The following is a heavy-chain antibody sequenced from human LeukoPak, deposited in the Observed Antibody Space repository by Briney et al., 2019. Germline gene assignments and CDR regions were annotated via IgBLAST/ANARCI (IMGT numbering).Heavy chain of an antibody. J-gene: IGHJ4*02. CDR3: ARAGTYYYDSSGYCGY. D-gene: IGHD3-22*01. Sequence: GGSLRLSCAASGFTFSDYYMSWIRQAAGKGLEWVSYISSSGRTIYYADSVKGRFTISRDNAKNSLYLQMNSLRAEDTAVYYCARAGTYYYDSSGYCGYWGQGTLVTVSS. V-gene: IGHV3-11*04. CDR2: ISSSGRTI. CDR1: GFTFSDYY.